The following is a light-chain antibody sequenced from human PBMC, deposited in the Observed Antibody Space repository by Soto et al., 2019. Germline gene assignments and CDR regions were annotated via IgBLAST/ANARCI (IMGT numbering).Light chain of an antibody. Sequence: DIVMTQSPDSLAVSLGERATINCKSSQSVLYSPNNKNYLAWYKQKPGQPPKLLVYWASTRESGVPDRFSGSGSETDFTLTINSLQAEDVAVYYCQQYINAPQTFGHGTKVEIK. V-gene: IGKV4-1*01. CDR2: WAS. CDR1: QSVLYSPNNKNY. CDR3: QQYINAPQT. J-gene: IGKJ1*01.